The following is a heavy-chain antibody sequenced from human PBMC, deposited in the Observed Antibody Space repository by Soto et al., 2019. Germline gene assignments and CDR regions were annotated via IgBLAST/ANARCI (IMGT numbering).Heavy chain of an antibody. CDR3: ARARERDHRAKFD. J-gene: IGHJ4*02. CDR2: IIPIFGTA. CDR1: GGTFSSYA. Sequence: APVKVSCKASGGTFSSYAISWVRQAPGQRLEWMGGIIPIFGTANYAQKFQGRVTSTADESTSRAYMELSSLRSEHTSVYYCARARERDHRAKFDWGQGTLVTVAS. V-gene: IGHV1-69*13. D-gene: IGHD3-10*01.